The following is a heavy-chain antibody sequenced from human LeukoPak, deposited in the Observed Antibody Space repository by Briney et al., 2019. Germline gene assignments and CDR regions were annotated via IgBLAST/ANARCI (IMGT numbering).Heavy chain of an antibody. CDR2: IIPIFGTA. D-gene: IGHD5-24*01. V-gene: IGHV1-69*01. Sequence: GSSVKVSCKASGGAFSSYAISWVRPAPGQGLEWMGGIIPIFGTANYTQKFQGRVTITADESTSTAYMELSSLRCEDTAVYYCARQRATAPLEYWGQGTLVTVSS. CDR3: ARQRATAPLEY. CDR1: GGAFSSYA. J-gene: IGHJ4*02.